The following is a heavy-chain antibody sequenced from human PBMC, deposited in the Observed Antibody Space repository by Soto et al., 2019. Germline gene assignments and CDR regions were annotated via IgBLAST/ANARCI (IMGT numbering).Heavy chain of an antibody. D-gene: IGHD3-16*01. J-gene: IGHJ4*02. CDR2: IYYSGNT. Sequence: SETLSLTCTVSGGSTSSDNYWSWIRQPPGKGLEWIGHIYYSGNTDYNPALKSRLAISIDTSKNQFSLKLSSVTAADTAVYFCAREGGESSDGLYYFDSWGQGSLVTVSS. V-gene: IGHV4-30-4*01. CDR3: AREGGESSDGLYYFDS. CDR1: GGSTSSDNY.